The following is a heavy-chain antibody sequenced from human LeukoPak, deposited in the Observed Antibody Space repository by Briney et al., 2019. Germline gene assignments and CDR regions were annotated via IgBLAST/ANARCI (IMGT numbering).Heavy chain of an antibody. D-gene: IGHD2-21*01. CDR2: TYYRSKWYN. Sequence: SQTLSLTCAISGDSVSGNSPTWNWIRQSPSRGLEWLGRTYYRSKWYNDYAVSVKGRITINPDTSKNQFSLHLNSVTPEDTAVYYCARGHYAIGFDYWGQGTLVTVSS. V-gene: IGHV6-1*01. J-gene: IGHJ4*02. CDR3: ARGHYAIGFDY. CDR1: GDSVSGNSPT.